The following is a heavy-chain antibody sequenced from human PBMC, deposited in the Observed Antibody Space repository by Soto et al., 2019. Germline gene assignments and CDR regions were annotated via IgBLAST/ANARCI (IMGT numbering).Heavy chain of an antibody. CDR1: GCSISRYY. CDR3: ARWFGAIDY. D-gene: IGHD3-10*01. CDR2: NYSGGSA. V-gene: IGHV4-4*08. J-gene: IGHJ4*02. Sequence: QVQLQESGPGLMKPSETLSLTCTVSGCSISRYYWSWIRQPPGKGLEWGGYNYSGGSANYNPSLKSRVTISVDTSKMQFALKLTTVTAADTAVYYCARWFGAIDYWGQGTLVTVYS.